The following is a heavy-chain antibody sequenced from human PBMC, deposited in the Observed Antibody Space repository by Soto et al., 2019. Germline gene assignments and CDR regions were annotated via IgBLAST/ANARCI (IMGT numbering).Heavy chain of an antibody. CDR1: GFTFSSYA. J-gene: IGHJ6*02. CDR3: ARGTGIDRYYYGMDV. CDR2: IAYDGSNK. V-gene: IGHV3-30-3*01. Sequence: GGSLRLSCAASGFTFSSYAMHWVRQAPGKGLEWVALIAYDGSNKYYADSVKGRFTISRDNSKNTLYLQMNSLRAEDTALYYCARGTGIDRYYYGMDVWGQGTTVTVSS. D-gene: IGHD6-13*01.